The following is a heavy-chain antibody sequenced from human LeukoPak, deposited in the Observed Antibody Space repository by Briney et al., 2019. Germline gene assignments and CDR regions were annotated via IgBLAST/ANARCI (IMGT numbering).Heavy chain of an antibody. V-gene: IGHV3-23*01. CDR2: MSASDAGT. CDR3: AKGSAVADIYFDY. J-gene: IGHJ4*02. Sequence: GGSLRLSCAASGFAFSSYSMNWVRQGPGKGLEWVSTMSASDAGTYYADSVKGRFTISRDNSKNTLYLQMNSLRAEDTAVYYCAKGSAVADIYFDYWGQGTLVTVSS. D-gene: IGHD6-19*01. CDR1: GFAFSSYS.